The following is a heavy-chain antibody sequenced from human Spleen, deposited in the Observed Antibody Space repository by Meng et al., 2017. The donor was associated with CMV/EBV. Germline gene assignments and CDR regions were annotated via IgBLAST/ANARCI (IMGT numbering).Heavy chain of an antibody. J-gene: IGHJ4*01. V-gene: IGHV3-33*06. CDR1: GFTFSNYG. CDR2: VWYDGENK. Sequence: GESLKISCAASGFTFSNYGMHWVRQAPGKGLEWVAVVWYDGENKYYADSVKGRFIISRDNSKNTLLLQMNSLRAEDTAIYYCAKEMSIVEVPAASPPDYWGRGTLVTVSS. CDR3: AKEMSIVEVPAASPPDY. D-gene: IGHD2-2*01.